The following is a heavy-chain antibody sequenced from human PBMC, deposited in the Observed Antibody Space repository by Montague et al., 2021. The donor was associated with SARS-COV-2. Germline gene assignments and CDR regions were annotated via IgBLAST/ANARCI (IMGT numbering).Heavy chain of an antibody. V-gene: IGHV4-4*07. CDR3: ARGALLCDSSGYYSDAFDI. D-gene: IGHD3-22*01. CDR1: GGSISSYY. CDR2: IYTSGST. J-gene: IGHJ3*02. Sequence: SETLSLTCTVSGGSISSYYWNWIRQSAGKGLEWIGRIYTSGSTNYDPSLKSRVTMSVDTSKNQFSLKLSSVTAADTAVYYCARGALLCDSSGYYSDAFDIWAQEPM.